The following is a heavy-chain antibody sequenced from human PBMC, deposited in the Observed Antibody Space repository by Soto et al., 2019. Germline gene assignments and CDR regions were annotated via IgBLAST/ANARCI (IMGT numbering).Heavy chain of an antibody. Sequence: GGSLRLSCAASGFTVSGNHMSWVRRAPGKGLEWVSVIYSDGSTYYADSVKGRFTISRDNSKNTLYLQMNSLRAEDTAVYYCATDLYGVLDSWGQGTLVTVSS. J-gene: IGHJ5*01. CDR2: IYSDGST. CDR1: GFTVSGNH. V-gene: IGHV3-53*01. CDR3: ATDLYGVLDS. D-gene: IGHD3-10*02.